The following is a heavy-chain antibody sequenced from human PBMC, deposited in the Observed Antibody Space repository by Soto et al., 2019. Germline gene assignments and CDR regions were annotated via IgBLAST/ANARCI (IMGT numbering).Heavy chain of an antibody. V-gene: IGHV4-61*01. CDR3: VRQYSSDCTGGLCFHAFDI. J-gene: IGHJ3*02. Sequence: QVRLQESGPGLVRPSETLSLICTVSGGSVNTGLNYWGWIRQPPRKVPEWLGYIYYSGYTSYNPSVESRGAMSLDTSQSQISLRLTSVTAADTALYYCVRQYSSDCTGGLCFHAFDILGRGTKVTVSS. D-gene: IGHD2-8*02. CDR2: IYYSGYT. CDR1: GGSVNTGLNY.